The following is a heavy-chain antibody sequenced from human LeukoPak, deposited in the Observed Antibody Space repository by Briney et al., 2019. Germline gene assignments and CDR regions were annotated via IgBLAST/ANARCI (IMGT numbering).Heavy chain of an antibody. CDR3: ARWGGDCSGGSCYPTDSYYYYGMDV. Sequence: SETLSLTCTVSGGSISSYYWSWIRQPAGKGLEWIGRIYTSGSTNYNPSLKSRVTMSVDTSKNQFSLKLSSVTAADTAVYYCARWGGDCSGGSCYPTDSYYYYGMDVWGQGTTVTVSS. J-gene: IGHJ6*02. D-gene: IGHD2-15*01. CDR2: IYTSGST. V-gene: IGHV4-4*07. CDR1: GGSISSYY.